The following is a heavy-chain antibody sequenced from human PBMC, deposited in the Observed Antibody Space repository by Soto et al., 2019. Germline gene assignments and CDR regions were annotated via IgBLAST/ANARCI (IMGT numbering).Heavy chain of an antibody. J-gene: IGHJ6*03. CDR1: GGSFSGYY. CDR2: INHSGST. V-gene: IGHV4-34*01. CDR3: ARTSGYGRRYYYYDYMDV. D-gene: IGHD5-12*01. Sequence: QVQLQQWGAGLLKPSETLSLTCAVYGGSFSGYYWSWIRQPPGKGLEWIGEINHSGSTNYNPSLKSRVTISVDTSKNQFSLKLSSVTAADTAVYYCARTSGYGRRYYYYDYMDVWGKGTTVTVSS.